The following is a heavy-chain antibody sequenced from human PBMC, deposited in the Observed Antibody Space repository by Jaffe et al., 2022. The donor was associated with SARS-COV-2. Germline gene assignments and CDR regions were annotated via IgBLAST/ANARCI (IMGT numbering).Heavy chain of an antibody. Sequence: QLQLQESGPGLVKPSETLSLTCTVSGGSISSSSYYWGWIRQPPGKGLEWIGNIYYTGSTYYNPSLKSRVTISVDTSENQFSLKLSSVTAADTAVYYCAILNYYYYYMDVWGKGTTVTVSS. J-gene: IGHJ6*03. V-gene: IGHV4-39*01. CDR2: IYYTGST. CDR1: GGSISSSSYY. CDR3: AILNYYYYYMDV.